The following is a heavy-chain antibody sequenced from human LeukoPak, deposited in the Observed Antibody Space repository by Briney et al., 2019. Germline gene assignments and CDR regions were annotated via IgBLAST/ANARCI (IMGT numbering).Heavy chain of an antibody. CDR3: ARGPPIYDFWSGYYTGWFDP. CDR2: INHSGST. Sequence: SETLSLTCAVYGGSFSGYYWSWIRQPPGKGLEWIGEINHSGSTNYNPSLKSRVTISVDTSKNQFSLKLSSVTAADTAVYYCARGPPIYDFWSGYYTGWFDPWGQGTLVTVSS. V-gene: IGHV4-34*01. D-gene: IGHD3-3*01. CDR1: GGSFSGYY. J-gene: IGHJ5*02.